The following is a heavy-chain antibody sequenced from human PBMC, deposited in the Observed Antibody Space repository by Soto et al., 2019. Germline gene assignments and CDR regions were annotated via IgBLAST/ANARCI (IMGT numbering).Heavy chain of an antibody. CDR3: ARDDVLCDGGRCYGIPLDV. CDR1: GFTVSSNY. Sequence: GGSLRLSCAASGFTVSSNYMSWVRQAPGKGLEWVSVIYSGGSTYYADSVKGRFTISRHNSKNTLYLQMNSLRAEDTAVYYCARDDVLCDGGRCYGIPLDVWGKGTKVTVSS. CDR2: IYSGGST. J-gene: IGHJ6*04. D-gene: IGHD2-15*01. V-gene: IGHV3-53*04.